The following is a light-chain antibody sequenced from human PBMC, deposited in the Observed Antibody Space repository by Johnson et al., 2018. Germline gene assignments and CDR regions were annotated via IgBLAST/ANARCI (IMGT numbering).Light chain of an antibody. CDR1: SSNIGNNY. CDR3: GTWDSSLSAGNV. Sequence: QSVLTQPPSVSAAPGQKVTISCSGSSSNIGNNYVSWYQQLPGTAPKLLIYENNKRPSGIPDRFSGSKSGTSATLGITGLQTRDEADYYCGTWDSSLSAGNVVGTGTKVTVL. CDR2: ENN. V-gene: IGLV1-51*02. J-gene: IGLJ1*01.